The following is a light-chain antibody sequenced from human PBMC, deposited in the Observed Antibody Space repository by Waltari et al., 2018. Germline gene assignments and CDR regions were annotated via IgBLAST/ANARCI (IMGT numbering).Light chain of an antibody. J-gene: IGKJ1*01. Sequence: VVLSQSPLPLPVPHGQPASIHCRSSQSLVHPDGHAYLNWFQHRPGQAPRRLMYKVSNRDAGGPDRFSGSGSDTAFILKISRLEAEDVVIYYCMQATNWPLTFGQGTKVEIQ. V-gene: IGKV2-30*02. CDR3: MQATNWPLT. CDR2: KVS. CDR1: QSLVHPDGHAY.